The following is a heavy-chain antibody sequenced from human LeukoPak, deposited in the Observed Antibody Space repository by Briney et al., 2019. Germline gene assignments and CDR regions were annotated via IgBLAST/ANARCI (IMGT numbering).Heavy chain of an antibody. CDR2: ISYDGSNK. CDR1: GFTFSSYA. V-gene: IGHV3-30-3*02. CDR3: AKYTVALDYFDY. D-gene: IGHD6-19*01. Sequence: GGSLRLSCAASGFTFSSYAMHWVRQAPGKGLEWVAVISYDGSNKYYADSVKGRFTISRDNSKNTLYLQMNSLRAEDTAVYYCAKYTVALDYFDYWGQGTLVTVSS. J-gene: IGHJ4*02.